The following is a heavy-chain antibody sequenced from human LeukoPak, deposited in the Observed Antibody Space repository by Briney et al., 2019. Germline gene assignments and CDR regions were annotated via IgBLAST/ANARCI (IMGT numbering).Heavy chain of an antibody. V-gene: IGHV4-59*01. CDR2: IYDSGST. CDR3: ARVNTLTGYYSQTPSTFDS. CDR1: GGSFNNYY. D-gene: IGHD3-9*01. J-gene: IGHJ4*02. Sequence: SETLSLTCTVSGGSFNNYYWTWIRQPPGKGPEWIGYIYDSGSTNYNPSLESRVAISLDTSRNQFSLKLTSVTAADTAVYYCARVNTLTGYYSQTPSTFDSWGQGILVTVSS.